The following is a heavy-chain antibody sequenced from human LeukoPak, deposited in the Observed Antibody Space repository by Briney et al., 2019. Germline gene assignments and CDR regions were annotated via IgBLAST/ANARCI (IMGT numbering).Heavy chain of an antibody. V-gene: IGHV3-30-3*01. CDR3: AKVPGDAGYYDY. CDR1: GFTFSSYA. D-gene: IGHD3-9*01. J-gene: IGHJ4*02. CDR2: ISYDGSNK. Sequence: GGSLRLSCAASGFTFSSYAMHWVRQAPGKGLEWVAVISYDGSNKYYADSVKGRFTISRDNSKNTLYLQMSSLRAEDTAVYYCAKVPGDAGYYDYWGQGTLVTVSS.